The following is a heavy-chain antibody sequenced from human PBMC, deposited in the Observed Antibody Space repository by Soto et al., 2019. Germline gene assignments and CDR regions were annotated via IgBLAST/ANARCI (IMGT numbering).Heavy chain of an antibody. CDR1: GYTFTSYA. V-gene: IGHV1-3*01. CDR3: ARDYYSSGWYGSYYYYGMDV. D-gene: IGHD6-19*01. Sequence: GASVKVSCKASGYTFTSYAMHWVRQAPGQRLEWMGWINAGNGNTKYSQKFQGRVTITRDTSASTAYMELSSLRSEDTAVYYCARDYYSSGWYGSYYYYGMDVWGQGTTVTVSS. J-gene: IGHJ6*02. CDR2: INAGNGNT.